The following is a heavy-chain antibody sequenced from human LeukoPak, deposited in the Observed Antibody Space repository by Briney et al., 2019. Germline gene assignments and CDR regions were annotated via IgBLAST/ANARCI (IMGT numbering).Heavy chain of an antibody. V-gene: IGHV3-23*01. Sequence: PGGSLRLSCAASGFTFSSFAMTWVRQAPGKGLEWVSTVSGSAGRTDYADSVKGRFTISRDNLKNTLYLRMNGLRAEGTAVYYCAKNRGHCVDGVCHNYYYMDVWGRGTTVTVSS. D-gene: IGHD2-8*02. CDR2: VSGSAGRT. CDR1: GFTFSSFA. J-gene: IGHJ6*03. CDR3: AKNRGHCVDGVCHNYYYMDV.